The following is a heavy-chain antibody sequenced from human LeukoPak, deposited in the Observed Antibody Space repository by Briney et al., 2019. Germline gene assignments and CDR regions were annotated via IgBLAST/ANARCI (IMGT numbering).Heavy chain of an antibody. J-gene: IGHJ5*02. V-gene: IGHV3-15*01. CDR1: KFTFRDAG. CDR2: VKSKVDGETT. Sequence: PGGSLRLSCVGSKFTFRDAGMSWVRQAPGKGLEWVGRVKSKVDGETTDYASSVKGRFTVSRDDSKNMVFLQMNSLQTEDTAVYFCTTHYDVLTGYYRADWFDPWGQGTLVTVSS. CDR3: TTHYDVLTGYYRADWFDP. D-gene: IGHD3/OR15-3a*01.